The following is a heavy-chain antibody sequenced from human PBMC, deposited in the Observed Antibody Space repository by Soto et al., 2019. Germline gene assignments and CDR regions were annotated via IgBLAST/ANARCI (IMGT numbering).Heavy chain of an antibody. CDR2: IYYSGST. CDR3: ARAHRIAAAANWFDP. Sequence: QVQLQESGPGLVKPSQTLSLTCTVSGGSISSGGYYWSWIRQHPGKGLEWIGYIYYSGSTYYNPYLKSRVTISVDTSKNQFSLKLSSVTAADTAVYYCARAHRIAAAANWFDPWGQGTLVTVSS. CDR1: GGSISSGGYY. J-gene: IGHJ5*02. V-gene: IGHV4-31*03. D-gene: IGHD6-13*01.